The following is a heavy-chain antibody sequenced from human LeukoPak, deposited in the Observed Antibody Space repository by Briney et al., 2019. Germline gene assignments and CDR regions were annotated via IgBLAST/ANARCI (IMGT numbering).Heavy chain of an antibody. CDR1: GFTFSDYY. Sequence: PGGSLRLSCAASGFTFSDYYMSWIRQAPGKGLEWVSCISSSGSTIYYADSVKGRFTISRDNAKNSLYLQMNSLRAEDTAVYYCARADSYGYIGVFDYWGQGTLVTVSS. V-gene: IGHV3-11*04. J-gene: IGHJ4*02. CDR2: ISSSGSTI. CDR3: ARADSYGYIGVFDY. D-gene: IGHD5-18*01.